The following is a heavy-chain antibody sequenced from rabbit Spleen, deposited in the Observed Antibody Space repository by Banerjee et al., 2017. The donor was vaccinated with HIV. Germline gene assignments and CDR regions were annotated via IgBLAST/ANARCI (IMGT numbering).Heavy chain of an antibody. J-gene: IGHJ3*01. CDR3: ARSPNVDYTNYGISRLDL. CDR1: GFSFSSSYY. Sequence: QSLEESGGDLVKPGASLTLTCTASGFSFSSSYYICWVRQAPGKGLEWIGCIVTNSGGLTWYASWAKGRFTISRTSSTTVDLKMTSLTAADTATYFCARSPNVDYTNYGISRLDLWGPGTLVTVS. CDR2: IVTNSGGLT. V-gene: IGHV1S40*01. D-gene: IGHD2-1*01.